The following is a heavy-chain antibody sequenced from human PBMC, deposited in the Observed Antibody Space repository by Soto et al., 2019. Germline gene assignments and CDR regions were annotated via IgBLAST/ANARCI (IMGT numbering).Heavy chain of an antibody. Sequence: PSETLSLTCTVSGGSVSSGSYYWGWIRQPPGKGLEWIGYIYYSGSTNYNPSLKSRVTISVDTSKNQFSLKLSSVTAADTAVYYCARDQGYSSGWVDGMDVWGQGTTVTVSS. CDR1: GGSVSSGSYY. J-gene: IGHJ6*02. D-gene: IGHD6-19*01. CDR3: ARDQGYSSGWVDGMDV. V-gene: IGHV4-61*01. CDR2: IYYSGST.